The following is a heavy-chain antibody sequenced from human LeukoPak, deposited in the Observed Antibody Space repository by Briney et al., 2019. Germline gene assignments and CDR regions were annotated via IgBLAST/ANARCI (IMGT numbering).Heavy chain of an antibody. CDR2: INHSGST. Sequence: SETLSLTCAVYGGSFSGYYWSWIRQPPGKGLEWIGEINHSGSTNYNPPLKSRVTISVDTSKNQFSLKLSSVTAADTAVYYCARAVIAAAGHYFDYWGQGTLVTISS. J-gene: IGHJ4*02. CDR1: GGSFSGYY. D-gene: IGHD6-13*01. CDR3: ARAVIAAAGHYFDY. V-gene: IGHV4-34*01.